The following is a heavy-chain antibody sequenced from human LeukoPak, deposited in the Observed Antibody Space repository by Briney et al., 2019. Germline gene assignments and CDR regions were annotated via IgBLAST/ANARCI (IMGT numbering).Heavy chain of an antibody. CDR2: INPNSGGT. D-gene: IGHD5-18*01. CDR3: ARDKYSYGPNYFDY. J-gene: IGHJ4*02. V-gene: IGHV1-2*06. CDR1: GCTFTGYY. Sequence: ASVKVSCKASGCTFTGYYMHWVRQAPGQGLEWMGRINPNSGGTNYAQKFQGRVTMTRDTSISTAYMELSRLRSDDTAVYYCARDKYSYGPNYFDYWGQGTLVTVSS.